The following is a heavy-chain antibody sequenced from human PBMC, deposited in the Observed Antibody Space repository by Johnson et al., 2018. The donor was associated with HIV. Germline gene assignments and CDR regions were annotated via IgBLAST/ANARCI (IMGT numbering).Heavy chain of an antibody. Sequence: QVQLVESGGGVVQPGRSLRLSCAASGFTFSSYAMHWVRQAPGKGLEWVAVISYDGSNKYYADSVKGRFTISRDNSKNTLYLQMNSLRAEDTAVYYCARGKYYYDSSGYYGPKTNNGAFDSWGQGTLVTVSS. J-gene: IGHJ3*02. V-gene: IGHV3-30*04. CDR1: GFTFSSYA. D-gene: IGHD3-22*01. CDR2: ISYDGSNK. CDR3: ARGKYYYDSSGYYGPKTNNGAFDS.